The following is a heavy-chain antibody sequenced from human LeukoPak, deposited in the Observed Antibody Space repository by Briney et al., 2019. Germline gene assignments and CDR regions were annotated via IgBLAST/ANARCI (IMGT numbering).Heavy chain of an antibody. CDR3: AREVRGVRGARFDY. CDR2: IYYSGST. CDR1: GGSISSGGSY. V-gene: IGHV4-31*03. D-gene: IGHD3-10*01. Sequence: SQTLSLTCTVSGGSISSGGSYWSWIRQHPGKGLEWIGYIYYSGSTYYNPSLKSRVTISVDTSKNQFSLKLSSVTAADTAVYYCAREVRGVRGARFDYWGQGTLVTVSS. J-gene: IGHJ4*02.